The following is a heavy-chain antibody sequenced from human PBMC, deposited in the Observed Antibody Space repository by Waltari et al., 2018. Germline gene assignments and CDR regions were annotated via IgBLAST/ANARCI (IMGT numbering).Heavy chain of an antibody. CDR2: IYYSVST. Sequence: QVQLQESGPGLVKPSETLSLTCTVSGGSISSYYWSWIRQPPGKGLEWIGYIYYSVSTNYNPSLKSRVTISVDTSKNQFSLKLSSVTAADTAVYYCARAKNYYDSSGFYGMDVWGQGTTVTVSS. D-gene: IGHD3-22*01. V-gene: IGHV4-59*01. J-gene: IGHJ6*02. CDR3: ARAKNYYDSSGFYGMDV. CDR1: GGSISSYY.